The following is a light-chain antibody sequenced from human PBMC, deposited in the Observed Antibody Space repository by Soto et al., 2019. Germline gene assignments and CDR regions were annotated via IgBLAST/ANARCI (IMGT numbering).Light chain of an antibody. CDR2: GAS. CDR1: QSISSY. CDR3: QQYNNWPPLT. J-gene: IGKJ4*01. Sequence: IVITQSPSTLSVSPGERVTLSCKASQSISSYLAWYQQKPGKAPRLLIYGASTMPSGIPARFSGSGSGTDFTLTISSLQSEDFATYYCQQYNNWPPLTFGGGTKV. V-gene: IGKV3-15*01.